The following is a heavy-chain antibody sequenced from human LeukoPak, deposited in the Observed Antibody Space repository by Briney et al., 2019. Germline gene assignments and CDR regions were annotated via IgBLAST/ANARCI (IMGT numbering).Heavy chain of an antibody. J-gene: IGHJ4*02. D-gene: IGHD5-24*01. CDR3: AKDFGMATILDY. V-gene: IGHV3-30*04. Sequence: GRSLRLSCAASGFTFSSYAMHWVRQAPGKGLEWVAVISYDGSNKYHADSVKGRFTISRDNSKNTLYLQMNSLRAEDTAVYYCAKDFGMATILDYWGQGTLVTVSS. CDR2: ISYDGSNK. CDR1: GFTFSSYA.